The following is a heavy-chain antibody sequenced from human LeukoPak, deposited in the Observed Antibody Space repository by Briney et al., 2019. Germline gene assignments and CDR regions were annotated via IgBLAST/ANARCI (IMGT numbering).Heavy chain of an antibody. J-gene: IGHJ4*02. CDR2: IRSKANSYAT. V-gene: IGHV3-73*01. CDR3: TSGLSVRRSNNTPVDY. Sequence: GGSLRLSCAASGFTFSSYGMHWVRQASGKGLEWVGRIRSKANSYATVYAASVKGRFTISRDDSKNTAYLQMNSLKTEDTAVYYCTSGLSVRRSNNTPVDYWGQGTLVTVSS. D-gene: IGHD1-1*01. CDR1: GFTFSSYG.